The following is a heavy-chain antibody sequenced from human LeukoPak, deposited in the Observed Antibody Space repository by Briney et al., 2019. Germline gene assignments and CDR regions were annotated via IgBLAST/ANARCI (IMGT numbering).Heavy chain of an antibody. V-gene: IGHV3-21*01. CDR3: ASFASNLIGLDY. Sequence: PGGSLRLSCAASGFTFSSYSMNWVRQAPWKGLEWVSSISSSSSYIYYADSVKGRFTISRDNAKNSLYLQMNSLRAEDTAVYYCASFASNLIGLDYWGQGTLVTVSS. CDR1: GFTFSSYS. CDR2: ISSSSSYI. J-gene: IGHJ4*02. D-gene: IGHD3-16*02.